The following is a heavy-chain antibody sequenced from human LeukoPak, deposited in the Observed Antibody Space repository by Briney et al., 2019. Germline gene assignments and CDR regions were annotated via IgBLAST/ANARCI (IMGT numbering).Heavy chain of an antibody. CDR3: ARGGATTSCDS. Sequence: ASVKVSCKASGFTFSSYGFSWVRQAPGQGLEWMGWISAYNGNTNYAQKLQGRVTMTTDTSTSTAYMDLRSLRSDDTAVYYCARGGATTSCDSWGQGTLITVSS. V-gene: IGHV1-18*01. J-gene: IGHJ4*02. CDR1: GFTFSSYG. CDR2: ISAYNGNT. D-gene: IGHD1-26*01.